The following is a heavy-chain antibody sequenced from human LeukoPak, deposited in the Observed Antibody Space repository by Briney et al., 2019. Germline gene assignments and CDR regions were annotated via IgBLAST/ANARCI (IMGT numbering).Heavy chain of an antibody. CDR2: IIPIFGTA. J-gene: IGHJ5*02. CDR1: GGTFSSYA. CDR3: ARGRGSSSSGFDP. D-gene: IGHD6-6*01. V-gene: IGHV1-69*01. Sequence: SVKVSCKASGGTFSSYAISWVRQAPGQGLEWMGGIIPIFGTAHYAQKFQGRVTITADESPRTAYMELSSLRSEDTAVYYCARGRGSSSSGFDPWGQGTLVTVSS.